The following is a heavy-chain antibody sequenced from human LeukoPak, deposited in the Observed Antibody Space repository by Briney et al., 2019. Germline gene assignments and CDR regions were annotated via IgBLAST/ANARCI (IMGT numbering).Heavy chain of an antibody. CDR2: INHSGST. J-gene: IGHJ6*02. V-gene: IGHV4-34*01. CDR3: ARRGFGYLRFLEPLGMDV. Sequence: NPSETLSLTCAMSGGSFSGYYWSWIRQPPGKGLEWIGEINHSGSTNYNPSLKSRVTISVDTSKNQFSLKLSSVTAADTAVYYCARRGFGYLRFLEPLGMDVWGQGTTVTVSS. CDR1: GGSFSGYY. D-gene: IGHD3-3*01.